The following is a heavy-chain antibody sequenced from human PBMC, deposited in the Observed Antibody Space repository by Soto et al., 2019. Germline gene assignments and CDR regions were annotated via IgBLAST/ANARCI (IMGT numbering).Heavy chain of an antibody. CDR3: ARAAIRFPAAGMYNWFDP. J-gene: IGHJ5*02. D-gene: IGHD2-2*01. CDR1: GFTFSDYY. Sequence: GSLRLSCAASGFTFSDYYMSWIRQAPGKGLEWVSYISSSGSTIYYADSVKGRFTISRDNAKNSLYLQMNSLRAEDTAVYYCARAAIRFPAAGMYNWFDPWGQGTLVTVSS. V-gene: IGHV3-11*01. CDR2: ISSSGSTI.